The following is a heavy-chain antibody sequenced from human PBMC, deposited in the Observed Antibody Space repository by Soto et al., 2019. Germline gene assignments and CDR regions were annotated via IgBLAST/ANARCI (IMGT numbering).Heavy chain of an antibody. D-gene: IGHD3-3*01. V-gene: IGHV4-34*01. CDR1: GGSFSGYY. CDR2: INHSGST. Sequence: QVQLQQWGAGLLKPSETLSLTCAVYGGSFSGYYWSWIRQPPGKGLDWSGEINHSGSTNYNPSLKSRVTLSVDTSKYPFSLKLSSLTAADSAVYYCARRLDHAFGSGRIGAWFDPWGQGTLVSVSS. CDR3: ARRLDHAFGSGRIGAWFDP. J-gene: IGHJ5*02.